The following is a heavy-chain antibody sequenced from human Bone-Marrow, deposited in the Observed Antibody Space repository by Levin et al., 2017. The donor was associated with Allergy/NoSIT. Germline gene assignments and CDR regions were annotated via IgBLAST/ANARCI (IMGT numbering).Heavy chain of an antibody. V-gene: IGHV1-18*01. D-gene: IGHD3-3*02. CDR3: ARAPIGIFGVAPGDF. CDR2: ISAYNGNT. J-gene: IGHJ4*02. Sequence: GGSLRLSCKASGYTFTSYGISWVRQAPGQGLEWMGWISAYNGNTNYAQKLQGRVTMTTDTSTSTAYMELRSLRSDDTAVYYCARAPIGIFGVAPGDFWGQGTLVTVSS. CDR1: GYTFTSYG.